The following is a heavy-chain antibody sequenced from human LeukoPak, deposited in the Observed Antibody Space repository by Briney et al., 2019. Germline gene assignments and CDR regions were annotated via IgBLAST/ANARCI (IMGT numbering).Heavy chain of an antibody. CDR3: ARGSGGYYPL. J-gene: IGHJ4*02. V-gene: IGHV3-48*03. D-gene: IGHD3-22*01. CDR2: ISSSGSST. Sequence: TGGSLRLSCAASGFTFSSYEMNWVRQAPGKGLEWVSYISSSGSSTYYADSVKGRCTISRDNAKNSLYLQMNSLRAEDTALYYCARGSGGYYPLWGQGTLVAASS. CDR1: GFTFSSYE.